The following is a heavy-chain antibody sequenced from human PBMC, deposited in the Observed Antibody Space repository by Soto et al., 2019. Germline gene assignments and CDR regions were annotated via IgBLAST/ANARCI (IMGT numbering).Heavy chain of an antibody. CDR1: GGSFSGYY. D-gene: IGHD6-13*01. V-gene: IGHV4-34*01. CDR3: ARGSYSSSWFPGRTYYYYGMDV. J-gene: IGHJ6*02. Sequence: QVQLQQWGAGLLKPSETLSLTCAVYGGSFSGYYWSWIRQPTRKGLEWNGEIDHSGSTNYNPSLKSRVTISVDTSKNQFSLKLSSVSAADTAVYYCARGSYSSSWFPGRTYYYYGMDVWGQGTTVTVSS. CDR2: IDHSGST.